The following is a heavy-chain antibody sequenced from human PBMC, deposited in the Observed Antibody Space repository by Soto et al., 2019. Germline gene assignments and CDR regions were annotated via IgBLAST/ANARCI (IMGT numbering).Heavy chain of an antibody. CDR3: ARNYDSSGYYRDALFFDY. Sequence: QVQLLQSGAEVKKPGSSVKVSCKASGGTFSSYAISWVRQAPGQGLEWMGGIIPIFGTANYAQKFQGRVTITADESTSTAYMELSSLRSEDTAVYYCARNYDSSGYYRDALFFDYWGQGTLVTVSS. V-gene: IGHV1-69*01. CDR1: GGTFSSYA. D-gene: IGHD3-22*01. J-gene: IGHJ4*02. CDR2: IIPIFGTA.